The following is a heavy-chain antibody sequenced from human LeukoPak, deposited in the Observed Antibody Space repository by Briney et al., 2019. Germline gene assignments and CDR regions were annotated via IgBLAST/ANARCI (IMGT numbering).Heavy chain of an antibody. V-gene: IGHV1-2*02. CDR1: GYTFTGYY. CDR2: INPNSGGT. J-gene: IGHJ3*02. D-gene: IGHD3-22*01. Sequence: ASVKVSCKASGYTFTGYYMHWVRQAPGQGLEWMGWINPNSGGTNYAQKFQGRVTMTRDTSISTAYMELSRLRSDDTAVYYCARVYYYDSSVYYYCAFDIWCQGTMVTVSS. CDR3: ARVYYYDSSVYYYCAFDI.